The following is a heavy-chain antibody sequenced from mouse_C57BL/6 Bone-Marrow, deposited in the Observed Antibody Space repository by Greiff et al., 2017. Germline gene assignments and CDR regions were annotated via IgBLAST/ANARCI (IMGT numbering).Heavy chain of an antibody. CDR3: AREDYYGRGYYAMDY. CDR2: IYPGDGDT. J-gene: IGHJ4*01. CDR1: GYAFSSYW. Sequence: VQLQESGAELVKPGASVKISCKASGYAFSSYWMNWVKQRPGKGLEWIGQIYPGDGDTNYNGKFKGKATLTADKSSSTAYMQLSSLTSEDSAVYFCAREDYYGRGYYAMDYWGQGTSGTVSS. D-gene: IGHD1-1*01. V-gene: IGHV1-80*01.